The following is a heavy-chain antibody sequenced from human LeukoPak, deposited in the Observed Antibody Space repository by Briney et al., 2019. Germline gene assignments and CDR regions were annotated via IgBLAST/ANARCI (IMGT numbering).Heavy chain of an antibody. Sequence: PSETLSLTCTVSGGSITTSSYYWGWVRQPPGKGLEWIGCTSHSGTTFYSPSLRSRVSISVDTSNSQFSLKLSSMTAADTAVYYCAKTTRASIRSAFDIWGQGTLVTVSS. CDR1: GGSITTSSYY. CDR3: AKTTRASIRSAFDI. J-gene: IGHJ3*02. CDR2: TSHSGTT. D-gene: IGHD1-7*01. V-gene: IGHV4-39*01.